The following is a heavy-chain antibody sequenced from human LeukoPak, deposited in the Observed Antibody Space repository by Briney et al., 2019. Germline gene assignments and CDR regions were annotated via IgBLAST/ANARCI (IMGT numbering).Heavy chain of an antibody. CDR3: ARGKTGTPGSFDY. V-gene: IGHV4-59*01. Sequence: PSETLSLTCTVSGGSISSYYWSWIRQPPGKGLEWIGYIYYSGSTNYNPSLKSRVTISVGTSKNQFSLKLSSVTAADTAVYYCARGKTGTPGSFDYWGQGTLVTVSS. J-gene: IGHJ4*02. D-gene: IGHD1-1*01. CDR1: GGSISSYY. CDR2: IYYSGST.